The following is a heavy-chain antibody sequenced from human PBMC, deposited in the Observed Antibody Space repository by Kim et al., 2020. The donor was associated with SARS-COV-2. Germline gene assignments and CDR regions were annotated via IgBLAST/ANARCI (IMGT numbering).Heavy chain of an antibody. CDR1: GGSISSGGYY. CDR2: IYYSGST. J-gene: IGHJ5*02. Sequence: SQTLSLTCTVSGGSISSGGYYWSWIRQHPGKGLEWIGYIYYSGSTYYNPSLKSRVTISVDTSKNQFSLKLSSVTVADTAVYYCARGASITIFGVVLLGGAFDPWGQGTLVTVSS. CDR3: ARGASITIFGVVLLGGAFDP. D-gene: IGHD3-3*01. V-gene: IGHV4-31*03.